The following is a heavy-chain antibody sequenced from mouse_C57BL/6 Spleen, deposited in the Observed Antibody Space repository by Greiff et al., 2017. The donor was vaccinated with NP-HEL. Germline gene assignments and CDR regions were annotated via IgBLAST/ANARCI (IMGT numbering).Heavy chain of an antibody. CDR1: GFIFSDYG. D-gene: IGHD3-2*02. V-gene: IGHV5-15*04. J-gene: IGHJ4*01. Sequence: DVMLVESGGGLVQPGGSLKLSCAASGFIFSDYGMAWVRQAPRKGPEWVAFISNLAYSIYYADTVTGRFPISSENAKNTLYLEMSSLRSEDTAMYYCARRQTAQATGAMDYWGQGTSVTVSS. CDR3: ARRQTAQATGAMDY. CDR2: ISNLAYSI.